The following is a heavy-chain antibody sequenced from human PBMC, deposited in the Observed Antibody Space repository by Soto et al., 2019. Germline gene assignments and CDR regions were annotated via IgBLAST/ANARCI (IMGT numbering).Heavy chain of an antibody. V-gene: IGHV5-51*01. CDR3: ARHAGNSWKGDYFDY. Sequence: PRESLKISCQSSGYSFSSSWIGWVRQMPGKGLEWMGIIDPNDSQTIYSPSFQGQVTISADKSIDTAYLQWSSLKTSDTAMYYCARHAGNSWKGDYFDYWGQGALVTVSS. D-gene: IGHD6-13*01. J-gene: IGHJ4*02. CDR1: GYSFSSSW. CDR2: IDPNDSQT.